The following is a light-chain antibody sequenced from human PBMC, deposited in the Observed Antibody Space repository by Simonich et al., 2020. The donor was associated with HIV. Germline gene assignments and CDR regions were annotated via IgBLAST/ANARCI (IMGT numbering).Light chain of an antibody. Sequence: QSALTQPRSVSGSPGQSVTISCTGTSSDVGGNNYVSWEQHHPGKAPQLMIYDVSKRPSGVPDRFSGSKSGHTAPLIISWIQAEDESDYYCCSYAGSSTFVVFGGGTKLTVL. J-gene: IGLJ2*01. V-gene: IGLV2-11*01. CDR1: SSDVGGNNY. CDR2: DVS. CDR3: CSYAGSSTFVV.